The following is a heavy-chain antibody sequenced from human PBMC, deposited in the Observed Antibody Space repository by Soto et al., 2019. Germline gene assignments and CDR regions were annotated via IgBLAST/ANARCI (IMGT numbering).Heavy chain of an antibody. CDR3: ARGRSGYTNYYYYYMDV. D-gene: IGHD3-3*01. J-gene: IGHJ6*03. Sequence: PGGSLRLSCAASGFTFSSYWMSLVRRAPGRGLEWVANIKQDGSEKYYVDSVKGRFTISRDNAKNSLYLQMNSLRAEDTAVYYCARGRSGYTNYYYYYMDVWGKGTTVTVSS. CDR2: IKQDGSEK. V-gene: IGHV3-7*04. CDR1: GFTFSSYW.